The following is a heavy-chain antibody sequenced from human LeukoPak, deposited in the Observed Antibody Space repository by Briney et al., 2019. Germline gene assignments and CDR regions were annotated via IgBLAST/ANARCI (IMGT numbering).Heavy chain of an antibody. CDR1: GFTFSSYG. V-gene: IGHV3-48*01. CDR3: ARARGFGYCTNGVCPGGDDY. J-gene: IGHJ4*02. D-gene: IGHD2-8*01. Sequence: GGSLRLSCAASGFTFSSYGMTWVRQAPGKGLEWVSYISSSSSTIYYADSVKGRFTISRDNAKNSLYLQLNSLRAEDTAVYYCARARGFGYCTNGVCPGGDDYWGQGTLVTVSS. CDR2: ISSSSSTI.